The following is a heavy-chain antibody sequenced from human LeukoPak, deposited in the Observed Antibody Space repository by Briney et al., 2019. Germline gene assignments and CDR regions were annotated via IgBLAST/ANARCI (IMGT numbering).Heavy chain of an antibody. V-gene: IGHV3-23*01. D-gene: IGHD1-20*01. Sequence: GGSLRLSCAASGFTFSSYAMSWVRQAPGKGLEWVSGISGSGGSTYYADSVKGRFTISRDNSKSTLYLQMNSLRAEDTAVYYCAKGALNCNPTRDDYWGQGTLVTVSS. CDR1: GFTFSSYA. CDR3: AKGALNCNPTRDDY. J-gene: IGHJ4*02. CDR2: ISGSGGST.